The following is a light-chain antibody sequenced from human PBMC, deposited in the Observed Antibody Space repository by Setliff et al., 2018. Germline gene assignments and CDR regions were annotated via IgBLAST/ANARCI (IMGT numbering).Light chain of an antibody. CDR3: TSYTTYTTLV. CDR2: DVS. J-gene: IGLJ2*01. V-gene: IGLV2-14*03. CDR1: SSDVGGYNS. Sequence: QSALTQPASVSGSPGQSITISCTGTSSDVGGYNSVSWYQQHPGKGPRLMIYDVSKRPSGVSDRFSGSKSGNTASLTISGLQAEDEADYYCTSYTTYTTLVFGGGTKGTVL.